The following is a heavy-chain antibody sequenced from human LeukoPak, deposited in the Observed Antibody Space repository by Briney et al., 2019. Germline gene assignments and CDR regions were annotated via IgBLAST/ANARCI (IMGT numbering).Heavy chain of an antibody. J-gene: IGHJ4*02. CDR1: GYDFTSVG. Sequence: ASVKVSCRASGYDFTSVGITWVRRAPGQGLEWMGWISPYNGNTRYAQKFQGRVAMTTDTSTTTAYMELRGLRFNDTAVYYCARAGSGSGWYFDYWGRGTLVTVSS. CDR3: ARAGSGSGWYFDY. CDR2: ISPYNGNT. V-gene: IGHV1-18*01. D-gene: IGHD6-25*01.